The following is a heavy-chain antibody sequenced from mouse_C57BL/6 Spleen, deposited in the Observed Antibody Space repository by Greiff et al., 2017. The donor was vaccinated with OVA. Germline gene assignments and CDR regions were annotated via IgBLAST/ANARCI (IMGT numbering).Heavy chain of an antibody. CDR1: GFTFSSYA. J-gene: IGHJ3*01. Sequence: EVQLVESGGGLVKPGGSLKLSCAASGFTFSSYAMSWVRQTPEKRLEWVATISHGGSYTSYPDNLKGRFTISRDNAKNNLNLQMRHLKSEDTAMYYCARDYDGFAYWGQGTLVTVSA. CDR2: ISHGGSYT. D-gene: IGHD1-2*01. V-gene: IGHV5-4*01. CDR3: ARDYDGFAY.